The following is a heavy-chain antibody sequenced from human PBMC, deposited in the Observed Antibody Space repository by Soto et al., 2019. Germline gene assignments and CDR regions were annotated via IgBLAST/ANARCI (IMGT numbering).Heavy chain of an antibody. V-gene: IGHV4-59*01. J-gene: IGHJ5*02. CDR2: ISYGGST. Sequence: SETLSLTCTVSSGSISTYYWCWVRQPPGKGLEWIGDISYGGSTNYNPSLKSRVTISLNTSKNQFSLKLSSVTAADTAVYYCARGRNWFDPWGQGTLVTVSS. CDR1: SGSISTYY. CDR3: ARGRNWFDP.